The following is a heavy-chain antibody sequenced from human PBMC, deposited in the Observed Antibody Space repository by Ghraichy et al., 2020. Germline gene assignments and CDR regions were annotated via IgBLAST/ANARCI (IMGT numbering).Heavy chain of an antibody. J-gene: IGHJ4*02. CDR3: ARADFWSGYYFDK. D-gene: IGHD3-3*01. CDR1: GGSMSRYY. Sequence: SETLSLTCTVSGGSMSRYYWSWIRQPAGKGLEWIGRIYASGSTDYNPSLKSRVTMSVDTSKNQFSLKLSSVTAADTALYYCARADFWSGYYFDKWGQGTLVTVSS. V-gene: IGHV4-4*07. CDR2: IYASGST.